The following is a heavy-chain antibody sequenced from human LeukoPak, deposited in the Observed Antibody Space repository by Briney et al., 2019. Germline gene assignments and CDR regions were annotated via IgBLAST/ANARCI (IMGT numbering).Heavy chain of an antibody. D-gene: IGHD3-10*01. J-gene: IGHJ4*02. CDR1: GFTFDDYA. Sequence: GGSLRLSCAASGFTFDDYAMHWVRQAPGKGLEWVSGISWNSGSIGYADSVKGRFTISRDNAKNSLYLQMNSLRAEDPALYYCAKSLMVRGVIINWGQGTLVTVSS. CDR3: AKSLMVRGVIIN. V-gene: IGHV3-9*01. CDR2: ISWNSGSI.